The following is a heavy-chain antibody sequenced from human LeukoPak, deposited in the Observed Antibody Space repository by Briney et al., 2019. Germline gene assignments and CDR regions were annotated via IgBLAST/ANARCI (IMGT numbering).Heavy chain of an antibody. CDR2: IKSKTDGGTT. D-gene: IGHD1-26*01. CDR3: TTEKWELPGGNY. V-gene: IGHV3-15*01. Sequence: GGSLRLSCAASGFTFSNAWMSWVRQAPGKGLEWVGRIKSKTDGGTTDYAAPVEGRFTISRDDSKNTLYLQMNSLKTEDTAVYYCTTEKWELPGGNYWGQGTLVTVSS. J-gene: IGHJ4*02. CDR1: GFTFSNAW.